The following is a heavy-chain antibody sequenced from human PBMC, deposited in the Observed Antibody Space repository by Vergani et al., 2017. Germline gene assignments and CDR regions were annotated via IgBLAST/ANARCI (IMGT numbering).Heavy chain of an antibody. D-gene: IGHD3-3*01. J-gene: IGHJ3*02. CDR1: GGSFSGYY. Sequence: QVQLQESGPGLVKPSETLSLTCAVYGGSFSGYYWSWIRQPPGKGLGWIGEIKHSGSTNYNPSLKSRVTISVDTSKNQFSLKLSSVTAADTAVYCCARGDGLGPVYDFWTQNAFDIWGQGTMVTVSS. V-gene: IGHV4-34*01. CDR3: ARGDGLGPVYDFWTQNAFDI. CDR2: IKHSGST.